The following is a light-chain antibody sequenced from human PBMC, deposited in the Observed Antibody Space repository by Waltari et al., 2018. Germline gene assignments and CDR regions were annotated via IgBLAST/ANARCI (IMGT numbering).Light chain of an antibody. CDR3: QQYYSFPLT. CDR2: WAS. V-gene: IGKV4-1*01. Sequence: DIVMTQSPDSLAVSLGERATINCKSSQTLFYSSNNKNYLAWYQLKPGQPPKLLIFWASTRESGVPDRFSGSGSATDFTLTIDTLQAEDVAVYYCQQYYSFPLTFGGGTKVEIK. CDR1: QTLFYSSNNKNY. J-gene: IGKJ4*01.